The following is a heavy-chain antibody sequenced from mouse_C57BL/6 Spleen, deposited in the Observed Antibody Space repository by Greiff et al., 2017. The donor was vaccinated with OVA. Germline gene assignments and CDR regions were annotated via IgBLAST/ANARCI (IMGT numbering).Heavy chain of an antibody. V-gene: IGHV3-6*01. J-gene: IGHJ3*01. Sequence: EVKLQESGPGLVKPSQSLSLTCSVTGYSITSGYYWNWIRQFPGNKLEWMGYISYDGSNNYNPSLKNRISITRDTSKNQFFLKLNSVTTEDTATYYCARALRAWFAYWGQGTLVTVSA. CDR3: ARALRAWFAY. CDR2: ISYDGSN. CDR1: GYSITSGYY.